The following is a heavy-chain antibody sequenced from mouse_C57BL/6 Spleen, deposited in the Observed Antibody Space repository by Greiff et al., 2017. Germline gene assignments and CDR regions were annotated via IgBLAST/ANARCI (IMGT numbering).Heavy chain of an antibody. CDR1: GYTFTSYW. CDR3: ARGGDYYGSSYPYYAMDY. Sequence: QVQLQQPGAELVKPGASVKLSCKASGYTFTSYWMQWVKQRPGQGLEWIGEIDPSDSYTNYNQKFKGKATLTVDTSSSTAYMQLSSLTSEDSAVYYCARGGDYYGSSYPYYAMDYWGQGTSVTVSS. D-gene: IGHD1-1*01. CDR2: IDPSDSYT. V-gene: IGHV1-50*01. J-gene: IGHJ4*01.